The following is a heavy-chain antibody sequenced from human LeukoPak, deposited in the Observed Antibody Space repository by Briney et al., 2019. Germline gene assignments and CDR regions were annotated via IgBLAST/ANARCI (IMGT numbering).Heavy chain of an antibody. CDR2: IDEYGRAT. CDR3: ARDLVLGSGSYGH. V-gene: IGHV3-74*01. J-gene: IGHJ4*02. CDR1: GFSLSNYW. Sequence: GGSLRLSCAASGFSLSNYWMHWVRQAPGKGLVWVSRIDEYGRATFYADSVKGRFTISRDLAKSTLYLQTHSLRAEDTAVYFCARDLVLGSGSYGHWGQGTLVTVSA. D-gene: IGHD3-10*01.